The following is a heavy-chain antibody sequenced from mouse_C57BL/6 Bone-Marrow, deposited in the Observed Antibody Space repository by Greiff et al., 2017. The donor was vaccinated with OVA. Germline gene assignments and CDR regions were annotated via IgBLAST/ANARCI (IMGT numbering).Heavy chain of an antibody. CDR3: ARPDY. Sequence: EVKLMESGGDLVKPGGSLKLSCAASGFTFSSYGMSWVRQTPDKRLEWVATISSGGSYTYYPDSVKGRFTISRDNAKNTLYLQMSSLKSEDTAMYYCARPDYWGQGTSVTVYS. J-gene: IGHJ4*01. CDR1: GFTFSSYG. V-gene: IGHV5-6*01. CDR2: ISSGGSYT.